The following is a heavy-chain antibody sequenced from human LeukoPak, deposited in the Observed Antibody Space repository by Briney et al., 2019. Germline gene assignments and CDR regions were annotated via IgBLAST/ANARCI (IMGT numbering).Heavy chain of an antibody. CDR1: GYSISSGYY. J-gene: IGHJ3*01. CDR3: AKPSNYYGSATDAFDF. Sequence: SSETLSLTCTVSGYSISSGYYWGWIRQPPGKGLEWIGNIYYSGSTYYNPSIKSRVTITVDTSKNHFSLKLNSVTAADTAVYYCAKPSNYYGSATDAFDFWGQGTMVTVSS. V-gene: IGHV4-38-2*02. CDR2: IYYSGST. D-gene: IGHD3-10*01.